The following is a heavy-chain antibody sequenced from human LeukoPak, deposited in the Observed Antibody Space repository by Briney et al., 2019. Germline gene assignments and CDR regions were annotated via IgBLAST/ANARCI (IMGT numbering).Heavy chain of an antibody. CDR3: ARGTKLELALGY. Sequence: SETLSLTCAVYGGSFTGYYWSWIRQPPGKGLEWIGEINHSGGTNYNPSLKSRVTLSGDTSKNHFSLKLTSVTAADTAVYYCARGTKLELALGYWGQGTLVTVSS. J-gene: IGHJ4*02. D-gene: IGHD1-7*01. V-gene: IGHV4-34*01. CDR2: INHSGGT. CDR1: GGSFTGYY.